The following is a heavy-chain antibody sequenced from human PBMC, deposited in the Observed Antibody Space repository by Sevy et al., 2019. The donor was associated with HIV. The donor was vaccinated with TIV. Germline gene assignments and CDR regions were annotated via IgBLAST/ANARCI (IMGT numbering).Heavy chain of an antibody. Sequence: GGSLRLSCAASGFTSSSYAMSWVRQPPGRGLEWDSTLSDSGVSTYYADSVKGRFTISRDNSKNILYLQMNSLRAEDTAVHYCARDRATSATGTLFDYWGQGTLVTVSS. V-gene: IGHV3-23*01. CDR2: LSDSGVST. CDR3: ARDRATSATGTLFDY. D-gene: IGHD3-9*01. CDR1: GFTSSSYA. J-gene: IGHJ4*02.